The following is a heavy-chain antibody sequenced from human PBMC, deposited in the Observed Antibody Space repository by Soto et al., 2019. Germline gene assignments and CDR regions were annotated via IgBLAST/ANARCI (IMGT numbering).Heavy chain of an antibody. J-gene: IGHJ6*02. V-gene: IGHV4-39*01. CDR2: IYYSGHSGST. CDR1: GGSISSSSYY. CDR3: ARTRTVADYYGMDV. Sequence: QLQLQESGPGLVKPSETLSLTCTVSGGSISSSSYYWGWIRQPPGKGLECIGSIYYSGHSGSTYCTPSIKSRVTISVDTSKNQVSLKLSSVTAADTAVYYCARTRTVADYYGMDVWGRGTTVTVAS. D-gene: IGHD4-4*01.